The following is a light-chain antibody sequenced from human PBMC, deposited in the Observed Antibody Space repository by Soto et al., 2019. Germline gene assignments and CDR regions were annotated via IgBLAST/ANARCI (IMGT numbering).Light chain of an antibody. J-gene: IGKJ5*01. CDR1: QSISIY. Sequence: DIQMTQSPSPVSASIGDSVTITCRASQSISIYLNWYQLKPGKAPNLLMYGASYLKSGVPTRFSGSGSGTDFTLTISSLQPEDFAIYYCQQTYTTPEITFGQGTRLEI. CDR2: GAS. CDR3: QQTYTTPEIT. V-gene: IGKV1-39*01.